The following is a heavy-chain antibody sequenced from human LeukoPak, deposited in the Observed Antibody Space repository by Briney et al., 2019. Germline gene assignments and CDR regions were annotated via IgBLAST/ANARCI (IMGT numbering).Heavy chain of an antibody. CDR1: AVSISSYY. CDR3: ARVDEGGYYYYGMDV. J-gene: IGHJ6*02. D-gene: IGHD3-16*01. V-gene: IGHV4-59*01. CDR2: IYSSGST. Sequence: SETLSLTCTVSAVSISSYYWSWIRQPPGKGLEWIGYIYSSGSTNYNPSLKSRATISVDTSKNQFSLKLSSVTAADTAVYYCARVDEGGYYYYGMDVWGQGTTVTVSS.